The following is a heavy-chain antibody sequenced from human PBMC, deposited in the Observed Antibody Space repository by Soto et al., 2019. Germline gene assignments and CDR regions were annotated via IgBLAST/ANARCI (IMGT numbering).Heavy chain of an antibody. CDR2: ISSNGGST. CDR3: VKDMSYQYSYGYYYYYYGMDV. CDR1: GFTFSSYA. D-gene: IGHD5-18*01. V-gene: IGHV3-64D*06. J-gene: IGHJ6*02. Sequence: GGSLRLSCSASGFTFSSYAMHWVRQAPGKGLEYVSAISSNGGSTYYADSVKGRFTISRDNSKNTLYLQMSSLRAEDTAVYYCVKDMSYQYSYGYYYYYYGMDVWGQGTTVTVSS.